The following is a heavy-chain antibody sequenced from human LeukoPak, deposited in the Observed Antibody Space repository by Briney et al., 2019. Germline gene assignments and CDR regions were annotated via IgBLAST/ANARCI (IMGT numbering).Heavy chain of an antibody. Sequence: GGTLRLSCAASGFSFSNYGMNWVRQAPGKGLEWVSGIIGSGGTTYYADSVKGRFTISRDNSKNTLYLQMNSLRAEDTAVYYCARGPLMDVWGKGTTVTVSS. J-gene: IGHJ6*03. CDR2: IIGSGGTT. CDR1: GFSFSNYG. CDR3: ARGPLMDV. V-gene: IGHV3-23*01.